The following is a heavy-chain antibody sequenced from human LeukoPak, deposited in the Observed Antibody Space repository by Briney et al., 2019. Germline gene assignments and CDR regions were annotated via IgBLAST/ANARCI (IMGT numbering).Heavy chain of an antibody. V-gene: IGHV3-7*01. CDR3: VRDGGVSGYDLLDY. J-gene: IGHJ4*02. D-gene: IGHD5-12*01. Sequence: GGSLRLSCAAAGFTVSNYWMTWVRQAPGKGLEWVAHINQDGSEEHYMDSVKARFTISRDNAKNSLSLQMNSLRAEDTAVYYCVRDGGVSGYDLLDYWGQGTLVTVSS. CDR2: INQDGSEE. CDR1: GFTVSNYW.